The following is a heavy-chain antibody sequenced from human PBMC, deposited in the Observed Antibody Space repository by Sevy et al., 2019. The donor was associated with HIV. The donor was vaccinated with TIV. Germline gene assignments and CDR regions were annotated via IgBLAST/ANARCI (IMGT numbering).Heavy chain of an antibody. CDR3: ARGGDDGAFDI. D-gene: IGHD2-21*02. CDR1: GFTFSSYW. Sequence: GGSLRLSCAASGFTFSSYWMSWVRQAPGKGLEWVANIKQGGSEKYYVDSVKGRFTISRDNAKNSLYLQMNSLRAEDTAVYYCARGGDDGAFDIWGQRTMFTVSS. V-gene: IGHV3-7*01. J-gene: IGHJ3*02. CDR2: IKQGGSEK.